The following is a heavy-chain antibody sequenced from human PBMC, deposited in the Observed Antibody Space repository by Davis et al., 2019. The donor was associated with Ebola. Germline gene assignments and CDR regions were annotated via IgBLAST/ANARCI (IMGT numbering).Heavy chain of an antibody. CDR3: AKAPYGALAHELDY. Sequence: GGSLRLSCAASGFTFSSYSMNWVRQAPGKGLEWVSYISSSSSTIYYADSVKGRFTISRDNAKNSLYLQMNSLRAEDTALYYCAKAPYGALAHELDYWGQGTLVTVSS. J-gene: IGHJ4*02. D-gene: IGHD4/OR15-4a*01. CDR2: ISSSSSTI. CDR1: GFTFSSYS. V-gene: IGHV3-48*04.